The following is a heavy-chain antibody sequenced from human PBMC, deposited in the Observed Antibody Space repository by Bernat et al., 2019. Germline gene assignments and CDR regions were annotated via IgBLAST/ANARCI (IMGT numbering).Heavy chain of an antibody. CDR1: GFTFSDYS. D-gene: IGHD6-25*01. J-gene: IGHJ6*02. Sequence: VQLVESGGGVVQPGRPLRLSCVASGFTFSDYSLHWVRQAPGKGLEWVAAVSYDGRNKYYADSVQARFIISRDDSENTLYLQMDSLKSEDTAVYYCVRDGAALYYYHGMDVWGRGTTVTVSS. CDR3: VRDGAALYYYHGMDV. CDR2: VSYDGRNK. V-gene: IGHV3-30*04.